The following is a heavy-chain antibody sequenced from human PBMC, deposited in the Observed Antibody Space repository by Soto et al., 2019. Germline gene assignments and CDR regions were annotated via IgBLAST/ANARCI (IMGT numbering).Heavy chain of an antibody. CDR1: GFSLTNGRMG. CDR3: ARMDGDYNYYGLDV. J-gene: IGHJ6*02. V-gene: IGHV2-26*01. Sequence: ESGPTLVNPTETLTLTCGVSGFSLTNGRMGVSWIRQPPGKALEWLAHFFSDAERSYSTSMQSRLNMYKDSSGSQVVLTMTNMAPADTATYFCARMDGDYNYYGLDVWGHGIAVTVSS. D-gene: IGHD4-17*01. CDR2: FFSDAER.